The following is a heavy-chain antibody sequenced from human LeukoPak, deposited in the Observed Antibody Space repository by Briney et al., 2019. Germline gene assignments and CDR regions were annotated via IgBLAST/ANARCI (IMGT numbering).Heavy chain of an antibody. J-gene: IGHJ4*02. V-gene: IGHV5-51*01. CDR2: IYPDDSDT. CDR1: GYSFTSNW. Sequence: GESLKISCQGSGYSFTSNWIGWVRQTPEKGLEWMGLIYPDDSDTRYSPSFQGQVTISADKSISTAYLQWSSLKASDTAMYYCARRLPCSGGSCYSFDYWGQGTLVTVSS. D-gene: IGHD2-15*01. CDR3: ARRLPCSGGSCYSFDY.